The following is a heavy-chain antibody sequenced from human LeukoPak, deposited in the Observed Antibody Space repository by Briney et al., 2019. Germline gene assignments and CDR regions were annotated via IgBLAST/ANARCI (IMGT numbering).Heavy chain of an antibody. J-gene: IGHJ6*02. CDR3: ARYQITIFGVVIMGNYYYGMDV. Sequence: ASVNVSCTASGYTFTSYGISWVRQAPGQGLEWMGWISAYNGNTNYAQKLQGRVTMTTDTSTSTAYMELRSLRSDDTAVYYCARYQITIFGVVIMGNYYYGMDVWGQGTTVTVSS. V-gene: IGHV1-18*01. CDR1: GYTFTSYG. CDR2: ISAYNGNT. D-gene: IGHD3-3*01.